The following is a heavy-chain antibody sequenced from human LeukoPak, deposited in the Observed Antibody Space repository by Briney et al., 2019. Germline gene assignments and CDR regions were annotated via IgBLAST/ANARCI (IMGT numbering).Heavy chain of an antibody. J-gene: IGHJ3*02. CDR1: GYTFTGYY. D-gene: IGHD3-10*01. V-gene: IGHV1-2*04. CDR2: INPNSGGT. CDR3: ARAGRYGSGSYYSPRDAFDI. Sequence: ASVKVSCKVSGYTFTGYYMHWVRQAPGQGLEWMGWINPNSGGTNYAQKFQGWVTMTRETSISTAYMELSRLRSDDTAVYYCARAGRYGSGSYYSPRDAFDIWGQGTMVTVSS.